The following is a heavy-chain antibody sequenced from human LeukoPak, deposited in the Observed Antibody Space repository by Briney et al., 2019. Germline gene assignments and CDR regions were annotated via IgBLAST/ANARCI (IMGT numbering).Heavy chain of an antibody. V-gene: IGHV3-23*01. CDR1: GFTFSTYG. CDR3: SRRAGAYSHPYDY. J-gene: IGHJ4*02. D-gene: IGHD4/OR15-4a*01. CDR2: ITGMAANT. Sequence: GGSLRLSCAPSGFTFSTYGMTWVRQAPGKGLEWVSSITGMAANTFYADSVKGRFTVFRDNSKNSMYLQKNSLRAEETAVYYCSRRAGAYSHPYDYWGQGTLVTVSS.